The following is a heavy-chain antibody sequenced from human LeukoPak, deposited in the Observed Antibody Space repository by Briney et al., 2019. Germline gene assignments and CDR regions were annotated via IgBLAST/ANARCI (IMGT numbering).Heavy chain of an antibody. CDR2: IYYSGST. V-gene: IGHV4-59*12. CDR1: GGSISSYY. J-gene: IGHJ4*02. Sequence: SETLSLTCTVSGGSISSYYWSWIRQPPGKGLEWIGYIYYSGSTNYNPSLKSRVTISVDTSKNQFSLKLSSVTAADTAVYYCARVLRGGLEYFDYWGQGTLVTVSS. CDR3: ARVLRGGLEYFDY.